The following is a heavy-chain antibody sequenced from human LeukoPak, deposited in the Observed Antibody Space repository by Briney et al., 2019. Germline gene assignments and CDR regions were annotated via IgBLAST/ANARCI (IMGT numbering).Heavy chain of an antibody. CDR2: IYHSGST. CDR3: ARVYSSGWYLFDY. J-gene: IGHJ4*02. D-gene: IGHD6-19*01. CDR1: GGSISSGGYS. V-gene: IGHV4-30-2*01. Sequence: SETLSLTCAVSGGSISSGGYSWSWIRQPPGKGLEWIGYIYHSGSTYYNPSLKSRVTISVDRSKNQFSLKLSSVTAADTAVYYCARVYSSGWYLFDYWGQGTLVTVSS.